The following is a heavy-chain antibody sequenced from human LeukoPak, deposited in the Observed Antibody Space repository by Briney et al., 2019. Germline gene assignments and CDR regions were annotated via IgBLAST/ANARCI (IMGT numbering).Heavy chain of an antibody. J-gene: IGHJ4*02. CDR3: ARLVVVVAAIATFDY. CDR1: SGSFSGYY. V-gene: IGHV4-34*01. CDR2: INHSGST. D-gene: IGHD2-15*01. Sequence: SETLSLTCAVYSGSFSGYYWSWIRQPPGKGLEWIGEINHSGSTNYNPSLKSRATISVDTSKNQFSLKLSSVTAADTAVYYCARLVVVVAAIATFDYWGQGTLVAVSS.